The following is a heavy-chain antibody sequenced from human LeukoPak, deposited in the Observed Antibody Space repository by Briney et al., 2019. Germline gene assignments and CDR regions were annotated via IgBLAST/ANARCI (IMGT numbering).Heavy chain of an antibody. V-gene: IGHV1-8*03. J-gene: IGHJ4*02. D-gene: IGHD2-21*02. CDR3: ARTTSMTASGYDY. CDR1: GYTFTNYH. CDR2: INPDTGDK. Sequence: ASVKVSCKASGYTFTNYHINWVRQASGQGLEWMTWINPDTGDKGYARKFQDRVAITTDTSISTAYMELSSLSSEDTAVYFCARTTSMTASGYDYWGQGTLVSVSS.